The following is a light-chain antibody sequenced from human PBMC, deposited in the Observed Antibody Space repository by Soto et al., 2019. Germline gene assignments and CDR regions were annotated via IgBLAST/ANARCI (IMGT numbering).Light chain of an antibody. Sequence: AIQLTQSPSSLSATVGGRVTITCRASQGISSYFAWYQQKPGKAPKLLMYDVSSLESGVPSRFSGSGSGTEFTLTISSLQSDDFATYYCQQYHSYRTFGQGTKVDI. CDR1: QGISSY. CDR2: DVS. V-gene: IGKV1-13*02. J-gene: IGKJ1*01. CDR3: QQYHSYRT.